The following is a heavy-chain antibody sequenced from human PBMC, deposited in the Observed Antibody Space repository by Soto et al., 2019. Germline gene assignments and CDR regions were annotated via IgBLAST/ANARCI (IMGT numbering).Heavy chain of an antibody. Sequence: QVQLEQSGAEVKKPGSSVKVSCKASGGTLRTAAISWVRQAPGQGLEWMGGIMPVFRTPDYAQKFQGRVTITADESTNTAYMELSGLRSADTAVYYCARDNDRPQLGGNYYSILDVWGQGTTITVSS. J-gene: IGHJ6*02. CDR3: ARDNDRPQLGGNYYSILDV. CDR2: IMPVFRTP. CDR1: GGTLRTAA. V-gene: IGHV1-69*12. D-gene: IGHD2-8*01.